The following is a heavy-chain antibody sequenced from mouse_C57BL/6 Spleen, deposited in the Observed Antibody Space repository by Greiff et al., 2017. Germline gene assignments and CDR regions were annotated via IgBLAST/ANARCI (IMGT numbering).Heavy chain of an antibody. CDR3: ASGHYNYIYFDY. CDR2: IDPSDSYT. J-gene: IGHJ2*01. CDR1: GYTFTSYW. V-gene: IGHV1-69*01. Sequence: VQLQQPGAELVMPGASVKLSCKASGYTFTSYWMTWVKQRPGQGLEWIGKIDPSDSYTNYNLKFKGKSTLTVYKSSSSAYMQLSSLTSAYCAYYYCASGHYNYIYFDYWGQGTTLTGSS. D-gene: IGHD1-3*01.